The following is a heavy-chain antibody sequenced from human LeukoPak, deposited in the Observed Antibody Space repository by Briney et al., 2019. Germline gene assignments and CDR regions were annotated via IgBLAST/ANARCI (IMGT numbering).Heavy chain of an antibody. D-gene: IGHD2-2*02. CDR1: GGTFSSYA. CDR3: ARYPTGDCSSTSCYTWWFDP. V-gene: IGHV1-69*13. CDR2: IIPIFGTA. Sequence: SVKVSCKASGGTFSSYAISCVRQAPGQGLEWMGGIIPIFGTANYAQKFQGRGTITADESTSTAYMELSSLRSEDTAVYYCARYPTGDCSSTSCYTWWFDPWGQGTLVTVSS. J-gene: IGHJ5*02.